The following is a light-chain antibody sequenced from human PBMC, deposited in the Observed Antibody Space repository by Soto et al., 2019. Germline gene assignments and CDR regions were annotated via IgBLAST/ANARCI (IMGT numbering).Light chain of an antibody. CDR1: SGHSSYA. Sequence: QSVLTQSPSASASLGASVKLTCTRSSGHSSYAIAWHQKQPGKGHRYLMDLNNDGSHSKGDVIPDRFSGSSSGAERYLIISSLQSDDEADYYCQIWGTGFLVFGGGTKLTVL. CDR2: LNNDGSH. CDR3: QIWGTGFLV. V-gene: IGLV4-69*01. J-gene: IGLJ2*01.